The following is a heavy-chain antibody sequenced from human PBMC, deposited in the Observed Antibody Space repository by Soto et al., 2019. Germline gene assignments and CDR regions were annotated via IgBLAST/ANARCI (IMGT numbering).Heavy chain of an antibody. CDR1: GFTFSSYD. CDR2: IGTAGDT. V-gene: IGHV3-13*01. D-gene: IGHD5-12*01. Sequence: EVQLVESGGGLVQPGVSLRLSCAASGFTFSSYDMHWVRQATGKGLEWVSAIGTAGDTYYPGSVKGRFTISSENAKNSLYLQMNSLRAEDTAVYYCARAVGRYSGYEIAPLGAFDIWGQGTMVTVSS. J-gene: IGHJ3*02. CDR3: ARAVGRYSGYEIAPLGAFDI.